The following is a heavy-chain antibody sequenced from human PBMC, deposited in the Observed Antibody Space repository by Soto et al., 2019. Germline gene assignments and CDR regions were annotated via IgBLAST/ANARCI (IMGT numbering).Heavy chain of an antibody. CDR3: ARGATCGGDCYALDY. CDR1: GGSISSGGYS. J-gene: IGHJ4*02. D-gene: IGHD2-21*02. Sequence: SETLSLTCAVSGGSISSGGYSWSWIRQPPGKGLEWIGYIYHSGSTYYNPSLKSRVTISVDRSKNQFSLKLSSVTAADTAVYYCARGATCGGDCYALDYWGQGTLVTVSS. V-gene: IGHV4-30-2*01. CDR2: IYHSGST.